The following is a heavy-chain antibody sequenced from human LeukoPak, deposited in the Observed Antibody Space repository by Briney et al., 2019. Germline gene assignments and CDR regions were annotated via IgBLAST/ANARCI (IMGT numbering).Heavy chain of an antibody. Sequence: GGSLRLSCAASGFTFRSYWMTWVRQAPGKGLEWVANIKQDGSEKYYVDSVKGRFTISRDNAKNSLYLQMNSLRAEDTAVYYCAREYYYGSGSYYNGYWGQGTLVTVSS. CDR3: AREYYYGSGSYYNGY. CDR2: IKQDGSEK. D-gene: IGHD3-10*01. CDR1: GFTFRSYW. J-gene: IGHJ4*02. V-gene: IGHV3-7*04.